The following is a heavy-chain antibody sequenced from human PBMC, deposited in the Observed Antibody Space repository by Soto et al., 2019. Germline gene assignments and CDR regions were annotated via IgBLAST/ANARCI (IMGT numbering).Heavy chain of an antibody. D-gene: IGHD5-12*01. Sequence: GGSLRLSCTGSGFTFGSYGMTGVRQVRGTGLEWVSIISNGRDDTHYTAAVKGRFTISRDNSKSTLYLQMNTLRAEDTAVYYCAMGGGYRYLDYWGQGALVTVSS. V-gene: IGHV3-23*01. CDR3: AMGGGYRYLDY. CDR1: GFTFGSYG. CDR2: ISNGRDDT. J-gene: IGHJ4*02.